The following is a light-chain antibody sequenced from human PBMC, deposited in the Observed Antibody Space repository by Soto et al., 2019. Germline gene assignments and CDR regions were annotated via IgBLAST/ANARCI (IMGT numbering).Light chain of an antibody. J-gene: IGLJ2*01. CDR3: CSYAGSSTFV. CDR2: EGS. Sequence: QSALTQPPSASGSPGQSVTISCTGTSSDVGGYNLVSWYQQHPGKAPKLMIYEGSKRPSGVSNRFSGSKSGNTASLTISGLQAEDEADYYCCSYAGSSTFVFGGGTKLTVL. CDR1: SSDVGGYNL. V-gene: IGLV2-23*03.